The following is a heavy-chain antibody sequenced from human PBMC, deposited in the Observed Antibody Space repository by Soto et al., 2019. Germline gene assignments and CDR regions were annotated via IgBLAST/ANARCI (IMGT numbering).Heavy chain of an antibody. V-gene: IGHV3-30*02. Sequence: GWSLRLSCAASGFTFSSYGMHWVRQAPGKGLEWVAFIWYDGSNKFYTDSVKGRFTISRDNSKNTLYLQMSSLRAEDTAVYFCARDFSLEVSSGYSDYYYYGMDVWGQGTTVTVSS. CDR3: ARDFSLEVSSGYSDYYYYGMDV. CDR1: GFTFSSYG. D-gene: IGHD3-22*01. J-gene: IGHJ6*02. CDR2: IWYDGSNK.